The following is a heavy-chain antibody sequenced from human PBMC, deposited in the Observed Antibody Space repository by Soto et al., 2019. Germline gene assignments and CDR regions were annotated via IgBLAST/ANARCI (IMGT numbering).Heavy chain of an antibody. CDR2: ITVSNGNT. CDR3: ARSYSYGSYWYFDD. D-gene: IGHD5-18*01. CDR1: GYTFSTYG. V-gene: IGHV1-18*04. J-gene: IGHJ4*02. Sequence: ASVKVSCKASGYTFSTYGVSWVRQAPGQGLEWMGWITVSNGNTNYIDNLQGRVTMTTDTSTSTAYMELWRLRSDDTAVYYCARSYSYGSYWYFDDWGQGTLVTVSS.